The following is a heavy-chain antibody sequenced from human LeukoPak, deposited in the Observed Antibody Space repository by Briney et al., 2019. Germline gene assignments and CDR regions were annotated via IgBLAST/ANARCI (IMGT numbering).Heavy chain of an antibody. J-gene: IGHJ6*02. V-gene: IGHV1-69*04. Sequence: ASVQVSCKTSGGTFSTSAITWVRQAPGQGLERMGRIIPVLNITTYAQRFQGRVTITADTSTSTVYMELSSLRSEETAVYYCARDQGLTAPPPYGLDVWGQGTTVIVSS. D-gene: IGHD5-18*01. CDR3: ARDQGLTAPPPYGLDV. CDR2: IIPVLNIT. CDR1: GGTFSTSA.